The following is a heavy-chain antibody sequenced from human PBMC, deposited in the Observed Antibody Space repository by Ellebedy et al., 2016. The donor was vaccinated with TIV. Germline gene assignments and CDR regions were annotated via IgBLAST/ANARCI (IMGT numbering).Heavy chain of an antibody. CDR1: GYSFTSYD. Sequence: ASVKVSCXASGYSFTSYDITWVRQAPGQGLEWMGWISTHTGNTNYAQNFQGRVTMTADTSTSTVYLELRGLRDDDTAVYYCARPLDSGYDSAYFDYWGQGTLSPSP. CDR3: ARPLDSGYDSAYFDY. J-gene: IGHJ4*02. CDR2: ISTHTGNT. D-gene: IGHD5-12*01. V-gene: IGHV1-18*01.